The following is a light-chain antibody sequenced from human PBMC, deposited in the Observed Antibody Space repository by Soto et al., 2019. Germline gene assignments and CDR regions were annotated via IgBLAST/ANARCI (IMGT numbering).Light chain of an antibody. J-gene: IGKJ3*01. V-gene: IGKV1-33*01. CDR1: QDISNF. CDR3: QQYENRPYT. CDR2: DAS. Sequence: DIQMTQSPSSLSASIRDRFSFTGQASQDISNFLTWYQHKPGQAPSLLIYDASKSHFGVPSRFSGSGSGTDFTFTISSLQPEDNATYYCQQYENRPYTFGPGTKVDIK.